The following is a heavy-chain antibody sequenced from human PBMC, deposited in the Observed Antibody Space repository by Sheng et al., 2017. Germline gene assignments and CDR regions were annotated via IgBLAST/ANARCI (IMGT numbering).Heavy chain of an antibody. CDR2: IYYSGST. CDR3: VRGTVVAATDY. V-gene: IGHV4-38-2*02. J-gene: IGHJ4*02. D-gene: IGHD2-15*01. Sequence: QVQLRGSGPGLVKPSETLSLTCSVSGYSISSGYYWGWIRQPPGKGLEWIGSIYYSGSTYYSPSLKSRVTISADTSKNQFSLKLSSVTAADMAVYYCVRGTVVAATDYWGQGTLVTVSS. CDR1: GYSISSGYY.